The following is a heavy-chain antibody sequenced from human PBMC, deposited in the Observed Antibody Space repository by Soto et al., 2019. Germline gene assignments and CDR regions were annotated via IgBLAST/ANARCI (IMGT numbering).Heavy chain of an antibody. V-gene: IGHV4-31*03. CDR1: GGSISSGGYY. Sequence: SETLSLTCTVSGGSISSGGYYWSWIRQHPGKGLEWIGYIYYSGSTYYNPSLKSRVTISVDTSKNQFSLKLSSVTAADTAVYYCAREVDTAMGSWFDHWGQGTLVTVSS. CDR3: AREVDTAMGSWFDH. CDR2: IYYSGST. J-gene: IGHJ5*02. D-gene: IGHD5-18*01.